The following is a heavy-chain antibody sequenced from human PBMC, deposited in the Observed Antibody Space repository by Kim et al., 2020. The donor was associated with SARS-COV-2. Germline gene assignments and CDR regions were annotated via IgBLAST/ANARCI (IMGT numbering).Heavy chain of an antibody. J-gene: IGHJ5*02. CDR3: ARDRPAAAAGVRFDP. D-gene: IGHD6-13*01. V-gene: IGHV1-46*01. Sequence: QKFQGRVTMTRDTSTSTVYMELSSLRSEDTAVYYCARDRPAAAAGVRFDPWGQGTLVTVSS.